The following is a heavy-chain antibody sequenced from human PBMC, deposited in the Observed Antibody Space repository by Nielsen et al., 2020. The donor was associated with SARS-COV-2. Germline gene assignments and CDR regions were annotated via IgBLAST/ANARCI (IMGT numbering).Heavy chain of an antibody. V-gene: IGHV3-23*01. D-gene: IGHD4-17*01. Sequence: GESLKISCAASGFTFSSYAMSWVRQAPGKGLEWVSAISGSGGSTYYADSVKGRFTISRDNSKNTLYLQMNSLRAEDTPVYYCAKMGLEIYGYYYYMDVWGKGTTVTVSS. CDR2: ISGSGGST. CDR3: AKMGLEIYGYYYYMDV. CDR1: GFTFSSYA. J-gene: IGHJ6*03.